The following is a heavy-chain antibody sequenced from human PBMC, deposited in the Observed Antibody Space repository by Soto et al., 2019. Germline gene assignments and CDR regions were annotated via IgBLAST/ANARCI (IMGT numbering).Heavy chain of an antibody. CDR1: GGTFSNYP. Sequence: QVQLVQSGAEVKKPGSSVKVSCKASGGTFSNYPISWVRQAPGQGLEWMGGIIPIFGTVNYAQKFQGRVTITADESTSTAYMGLSSLRSEDTAVYYCARGNHRWVQLWYFDLWGRGTLVTVSS. D-gene: IGHD1-1*01. V-gene: IGHV1-69*12. CDR2: IIPIFGTV. J-gene: IGHJ2*01. CDR3: ARGNHRWVQLWYFDL.